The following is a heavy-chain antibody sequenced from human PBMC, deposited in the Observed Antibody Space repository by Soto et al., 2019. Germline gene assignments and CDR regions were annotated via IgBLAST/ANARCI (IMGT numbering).Heavy chain of an antibody. CDR2: ISWNSGSI. V-gene: IGHV3-9*01. Sequence: GGSLRLSCAASGFTFDDYAMHWVRQAPGKGLEWVSGISWNSGSIGYADSVKGRFTISRDNAKNSLYLQMNSLRAEDTALYYCAKVGEGGGSSPHRLKEDYYYYMDVWGKGTTVTVSS. CDR3: AKVGEGGGSSPHRLKEDYYYYMDV. CDR1: GFTFDDYA. D-gene: IGHD2-15*01. J-gene: IGHJ6*03.